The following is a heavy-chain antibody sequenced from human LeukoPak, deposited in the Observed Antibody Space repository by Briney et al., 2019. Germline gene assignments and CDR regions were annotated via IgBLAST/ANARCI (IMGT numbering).Heavy chain of an antibody. V-gene: IGHV1-46*01. CDR1: GYTFTSYY. J-gene: IGHJ4*02. D-gene: IGHD5-12*01. CDR2: INPSGGST. CDR3: ARVGIRGYSGYAVFDY. Sequence: VASVKVSCNASGYTFTSYYMHWVRQAPGQGLEWMGIINPSGGSTSYAQKFQGRATMTRDTSTSTVYMEPSSLRSEDTAVYYCARVGIRGYSGYAVFDYWGQGTLVTVSS.